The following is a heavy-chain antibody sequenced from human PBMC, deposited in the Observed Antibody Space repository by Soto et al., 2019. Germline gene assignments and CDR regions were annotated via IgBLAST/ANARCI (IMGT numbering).Heavy chain of an antibody. CDR2: ISYSGST. D-gene: IGHD3-16*02. CDR3: ARSYDYVCGSYRYPPHWFDP. J-gene: IGHJ5*02. CDR1: GGSIRSGEYY. V-gene: IGHV4-30-4*01. Sequence: SETLSLTCTVSGGSIRSGEYYWTWIRQPPGKGLEWIGYISYSGSTHYSPSLKSRVIITVDTSKNQFSLTLASVSAEDTAVYYCARSYDYVCGSYRYPPHWFDPWGQGSLVTVSS.